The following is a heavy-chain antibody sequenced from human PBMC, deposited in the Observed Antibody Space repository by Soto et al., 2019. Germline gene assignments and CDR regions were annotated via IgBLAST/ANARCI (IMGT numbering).Heavy chain of an antibody. D-gene: IGHD6-25*01. CDR3: ARFSQRPKSIHY. CDR1: GGSISSYY. CDR2: IYYSGST. V-gene: IGHV4-59*12. Sequence: SETLSLTCTVSGGSISSYYWSWIRQPPGKGLEWIGYIYYSGSTYYNPSLKSRLTISADTSKNQFSLKLSSVTAADTAVYYCARFSQRPKSIHYRGQRTLGTV. J-gene: IGHJ4*02.